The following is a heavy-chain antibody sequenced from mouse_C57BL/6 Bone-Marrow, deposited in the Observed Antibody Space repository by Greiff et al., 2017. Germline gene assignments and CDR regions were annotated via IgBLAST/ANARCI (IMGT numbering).Heavy chain of an antibody. D-gene: IGHD2-4*01. V-gene: IGHV2-2*01. J-gene: IGHJ3*01. CDR1: GFSLTSYG. Sequence: VQLVESGPGLVQPSQSLSITCTVSGFSLTSYGVHWVRQSPGKGLEWLGVIWSGGSTDYNAAFISRLSISKDNSKSQVFFKMNSLQADDTAIYYCARSYYDYGGGFAYWGQGTLVTVSA. CDR3: ARSYYDYGGGFAY. CDR2: IWSGGST.